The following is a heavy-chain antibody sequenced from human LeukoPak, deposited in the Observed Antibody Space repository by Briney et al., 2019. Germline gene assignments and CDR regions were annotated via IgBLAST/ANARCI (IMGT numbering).Heavy chain of an antibody. CDR3: ASVAVAGTGPLYFQH. J-gene: IGHJ1*01. CDR2: IYYSGST. Sequence: PSETLSLTCTVSGGSISSYYWSWIRQPPGKGLEWIGYIYYSGSTNYNPSLKSRVTISVDTSKNQFSLKLSSVTAADTAVYYCASVAVAGTGPLYFQHWARAPWSPSPQ. V-gene: IGHV4-59*01. D-gene: IGHD6-19*01. CDR1: GGSISSYY.